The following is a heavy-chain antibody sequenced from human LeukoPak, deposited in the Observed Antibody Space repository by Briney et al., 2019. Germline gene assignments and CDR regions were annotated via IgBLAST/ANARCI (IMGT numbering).Heavy chain of an antibody. CDR1: GYTFTSYY. V-gene: IGHV1-46*01. D-gene: IGHD6-19*01. J-gene: IGHJ4*02. CDR3: ARTALIRSAWYHFDY. Sequence: ASVKVSCKASGYTFTSYYMHWVRQAPGQGLEWMGIINPSGGSTSYAQKFQGRVTMTRDTSTSTVYMELSSLRSEDTAVYYCARTALIRSAWYHFDYWGQGTLVTVSS. CDR2: INPSGGST.